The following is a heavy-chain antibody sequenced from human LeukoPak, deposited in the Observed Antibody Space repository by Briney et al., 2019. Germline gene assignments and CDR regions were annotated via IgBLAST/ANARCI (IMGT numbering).Heavy chain of an antibody. Sequence: PSETLSLTCTVSGASIGGYSWSWVRQTPGKRLEWIAYMFSSGTTKYSPSLKSRVTISLDTSKNQVSLNLRTVTAADTAMYYCARGRDNLDCWGQGIHVTVSS. D-gene: IGHD5-24*01. J-gene: IGHJ4*02. V-gene: IGHV4-59*01. CDR2: MFSSGTT. CDR3: ARGRDNLDC. CDR1: GASIGGYS.